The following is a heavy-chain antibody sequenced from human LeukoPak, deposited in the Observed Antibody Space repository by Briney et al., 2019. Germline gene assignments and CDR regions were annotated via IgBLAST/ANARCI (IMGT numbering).Heavy chain of an antibody. CDR3: AKISPRGYDILTGYYIGFDY. D-gene: IGHD3-9*01. Sequence: GGSLRLSCAASGFTFSSYGMSWVRQAPGKGLERVSAISGSGGSAYYADSVKGRFTISRDNSKNTLYLQMNSLRAEDTAVYYCAKISPRGYDILTGYYIGFDYWGQGTLVTVSS. V-gene: IGHV3-23*01. CDR1: GFTFSSYG. CDR2: ISGSGGSA. J-gene: IGHJ4*02.